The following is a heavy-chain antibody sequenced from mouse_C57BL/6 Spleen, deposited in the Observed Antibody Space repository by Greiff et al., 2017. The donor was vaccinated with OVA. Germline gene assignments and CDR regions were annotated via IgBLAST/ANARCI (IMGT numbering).Heavy chain of an antibody. CDR2: INPNNGGT. D-gene: IGHD1-1*01. Sequence: VQLQQSGPELVKPGASVKISCKASGYTFTDYYMNWVKQSHGKSLEWIGDINPNNGGTSYNQKFKGKATLTVDKSSSTAYMELRSLTSEDSAVYYCARSAYGSSPRAMDYWGQGTSVTVSS. J-gene: IGHJ4*01. CDR3: ARSAYGSSPRAMDY. V-gene: IGHV1-26*01. CDR1: GYTFTDYY.